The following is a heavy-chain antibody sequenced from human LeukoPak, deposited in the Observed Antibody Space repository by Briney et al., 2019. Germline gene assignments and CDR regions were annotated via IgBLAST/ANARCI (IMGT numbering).Heavy chain of an antibody. CDR3: ARGSRGTYPHRPAYYWYMDV. Sequence: GGSLRLSCAASRFSLSSFWMSWVRQTPGKGLEGVANIKQDGTEKYYVASVKGRFTISRDDAQNSLYLQMNSLRVEDTAVYYCARGSRGTYPHRPAYYWYMDVWGKGTTVIVSS. J-gene: IGHJ6*03. V-gene: IGHV3-7*01. CDR1: RFSLSSFW. D-gene: IGHD1-26*01. CDR2: IKQDGTEK.